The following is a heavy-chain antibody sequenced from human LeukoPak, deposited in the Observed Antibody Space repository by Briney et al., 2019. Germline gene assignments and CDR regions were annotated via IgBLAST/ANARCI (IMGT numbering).Heavy chain of an antibody. CDR1: GGSISSYY. V-gene: IGHV4-4*07. Sequence: SETLSLTCTVSGGSISSYYWRWIRQPAGKGLEWIGRIYTSGSTNYNPSLKSRVTMPVDTSKNQFSLKLSSVTAADTAVYYCARDTDLYWYFDLWGRGTLVTVSS. CDR3: ARDTDLYWYFDL. CDR2: IYTSGST. D-gene: IGHD2-8*02. J-gene: IGHJ2*01.